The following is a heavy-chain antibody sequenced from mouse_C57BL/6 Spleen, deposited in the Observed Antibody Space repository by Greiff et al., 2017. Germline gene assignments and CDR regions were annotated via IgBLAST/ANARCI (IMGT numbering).Heavy chain of an antibody. CDR3: ARNPYYYGIRRLYYAMDS. CDR1: GYTFTSYW. D-gene: IGHD1-1*01. J-gene: IGHJ4*01. V-gene: IGHV1-64*01. Sequence: VQLQQPGAELVKPGASVKLSCKASGYTFTSYWLHWVKQRPGPGLEWIGMIHPNSGSTNYNEKFKSKATLTVDKSSSTAYMQLSSLTSEDSAVYNCARNPYYYGIRRLYYAMDSWGQGNSDTVSS. CDR2: IHPNSGST.